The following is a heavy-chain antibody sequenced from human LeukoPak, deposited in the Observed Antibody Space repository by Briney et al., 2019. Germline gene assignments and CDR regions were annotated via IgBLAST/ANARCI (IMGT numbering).Heavy chain of an antibody. CDR1: GFTVSSNY. Sequence: GGSLRLSCAASGFTVSSNYMSWVRQAPGKGLEWVSAIYRGGATYYADSVKDRFTISRDISKNTLFLQMNSLRAEDTAVYFCARDRPDSLYFDYWGQGTLVTASP. CDR3: ARDRPDSLYFDY. J-gene: IGHJ4*02. V-gene: IGHV3-66*01. D-gene: IGHD2-2*01. CDR2: IYRGGAT.